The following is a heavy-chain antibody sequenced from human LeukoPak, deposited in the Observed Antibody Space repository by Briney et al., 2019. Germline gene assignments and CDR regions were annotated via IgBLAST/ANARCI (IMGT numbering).Heavy chain of an antibody. Sequence: AGGSLRLSCAASGFSFSTYSMNWVRQAPGKGLEWVSSISSVSTYIYYADSVKGRFTISRDNSKNSLYLQMNSLRAEDTAVYYCARAANDYLILNWFDPWGQGTLVTVSS. V-gene: IGHV3-21*01. CDR3: ARAANDYLILNWFDP. CDR1: GFSFSTYS. D-gene: IGHD4-11*01. J-gene: IGHJ5*02. CDR2: ISSVSTYI.